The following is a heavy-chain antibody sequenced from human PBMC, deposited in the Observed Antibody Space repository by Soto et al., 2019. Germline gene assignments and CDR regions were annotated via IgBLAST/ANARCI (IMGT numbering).Heavy chain of an antibody. V-gene: IGHV3-7*01. CDR1: GFYITNYW. J-gene: IGHJ4*02. CDR3: VADSHTADGDTDGEDY. D-gene: IGHD4-17*01. CDR2: IKEDGSMK. Sequence: GGSLRLSCAASGFYITNYWMTWVRQAPGKGPERVANIKEDGSMKVYVDSVRGRFTISRDNAKNSVYLGMSRLRADDTALYYSVADSHTADGDTDGEDYWGQGTLVTVYS.